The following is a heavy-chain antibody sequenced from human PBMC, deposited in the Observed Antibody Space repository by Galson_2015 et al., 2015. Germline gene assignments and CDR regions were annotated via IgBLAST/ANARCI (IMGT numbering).Heavy chain of an antibody. CDR2: IWYDGSNK. D-gene: IGHD2-15*01. J-gene: IGHJ6*03. CDR3: ARVNSCSGGSCQGSVREDYMDV. Sequence: SLRLSCAASGFTFSSYGMHWVRQAPGKGLEWVAVIWYDGSNKYYADSVKGRFTISRDNSKNTLYLQMSSLRAEDTAVYYCARVNSCSGGSCQGSVREDYMDVWGKGTAGTVSS. CDR1: GFTFSSYG. V-gene: IGHV3-33*01.